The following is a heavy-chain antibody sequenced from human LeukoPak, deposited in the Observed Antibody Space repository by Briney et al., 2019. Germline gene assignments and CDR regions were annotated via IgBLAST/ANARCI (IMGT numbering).Heavy chain of an antibody. J-gene: IGHJ4*02. CDR2: MNPNSGNT. Sequence: ASVKVSCKASGYTFSGFYIHWVRQATGQGLEWMGWMNPNSGNTGYAQKFQGRVTITRNTSISTAYMELSSLRSEDTAVYYCARIRWTDSSGYYYGPYYFDYWGQGTLVTVSS. D-gene: IGHD3-22*01. V-gene: IGHV1-8*03. CDR3: ARIRWTDSSGYYYGPYYFDY. CDR1: GYTFSGFY.